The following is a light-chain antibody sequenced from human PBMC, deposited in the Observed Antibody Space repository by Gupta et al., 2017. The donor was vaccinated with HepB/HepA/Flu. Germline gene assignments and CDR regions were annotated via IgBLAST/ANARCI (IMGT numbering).Light chain of an antibody. CDR2: QVS. CDR3: VQSTHWPPNT. V-gene: IGKV2-30*01. J-gene: IGKJ3*01. Sequence: DVVMTQSPLSLPVTLGQPASISCRSSQSLVDSDGNTYLNWFQQRPGQSPRLLIYQVSNRDSGVPARISGSGSGTDFTLKISRVEAEDVGVYYCVQSTHWPPNTFGPWTKVDI. CDR1: QSLVDSDGNTY.